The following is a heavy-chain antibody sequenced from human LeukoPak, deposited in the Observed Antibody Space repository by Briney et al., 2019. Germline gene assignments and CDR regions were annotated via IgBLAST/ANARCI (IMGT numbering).Heavy chain of an antibody. CDR1: GFTFSSYG. J-gene: IGHJ5*02. Sequence: PGGSLRLSCAASGFTFSSYGMHWVRQAPGKGLEWVAFIRYDGSNKYYADSVKGRFTISRDNSKNTLYLQMNSLRAEDTAVYYCAKGYGQRLVNNWFDPWGQGTLVTVSS. CDR3: AKGYGQRLVNNWFDP. V-gene: IGHV3-30*02. CDR2: IRYDGSNK. D-gene: IGHD6-13*01.